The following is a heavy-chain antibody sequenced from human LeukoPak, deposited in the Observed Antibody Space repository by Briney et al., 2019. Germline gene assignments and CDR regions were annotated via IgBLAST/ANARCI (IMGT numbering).Heavy chain of an antibody. J-gene: IGHJ5*02. D-gene: IGHD2-8*02. V-gene: IGHV4-61*02. CDR3: ARDRVTGWFDP. Sequence: SQTLSLTCTDSGDSVSSGSYYWTWIRQPAGKGLEWIGRIYTSGITNYNPSLKSRVTISLDTSKNQFSLKLSSVTAADTAVYYCARDRVTGWFDPWGQGTLVTVSS. CDR2: IYTSGIT. CDR1: GDSVSSGSYY.